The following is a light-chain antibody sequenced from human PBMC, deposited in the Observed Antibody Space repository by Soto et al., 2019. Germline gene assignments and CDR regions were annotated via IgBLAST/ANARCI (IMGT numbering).Light chain of an antibody. CDR1: SSNIGAGYD. J-gene: IGLJ2*01. Sequence: QSVLTQPPSVSGAPGQRVTISCTGSSSNIGAGYDVHSYQQLPGTAPKLLIYSNINRPSGVPDRFSGSKSGTSASLAITGLQAEDEADYYCQSYDSSLSGPVIFGGGTKVTVL. V-gene: IGLV1-40*01. CDR2: SNI. CDR3: QSYDSSLSGPVI.